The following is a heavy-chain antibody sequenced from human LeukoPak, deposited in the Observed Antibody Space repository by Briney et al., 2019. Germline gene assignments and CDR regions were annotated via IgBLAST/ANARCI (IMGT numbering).Heavy chain of an antibody. CDR1: GFDFSSNW. V-gene: IGHV3-74*01. CDR3: ARGRDGYNPFDY. Sequence: QPGGSLRLSCAASGFDFSSNWMHWVRHAPGQGLVWVSRIKGDGISTNYADSVKGRLTTSRDNSKNTLYLQMNSLRAEDTAVYYCARGRDGYNPFDYWGQGTLVTVSS. D-gene: IGHD5-24*01. J-gene: IGHJ4*02. CDR2: IKGDGIST.